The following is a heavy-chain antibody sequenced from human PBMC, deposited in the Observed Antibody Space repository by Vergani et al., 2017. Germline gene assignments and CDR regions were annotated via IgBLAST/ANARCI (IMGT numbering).Heavy chain of an antibody. Sequence: SCPGLFKSSETLSLTCTVSGDSIISRSYYWGWIRQPPGKGLEWIGSIYNSGNGDSSSSLKSRVTISADTSKNQFSLRLTSVTAADTAVYYCASGKYYSDSTSHFRGRYFDVWGRGTLVTVPS. CDR3: ASGKYYSDSTSHFRGRYFDV. CDR2: IYNSGNG. J-gene: IGHJ2*01. D-gene: IGHD3-16*01. V-gene: IGHV4-39*01. CDR1: GDSIISRSYY.